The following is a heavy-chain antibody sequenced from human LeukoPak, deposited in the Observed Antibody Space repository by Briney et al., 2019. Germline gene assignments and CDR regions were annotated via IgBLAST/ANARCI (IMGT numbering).Heavy chain of an antibody. CDR2: ISYDGSTK. D-gene: IGHD6-19*01. CDR3: AKERSSGWPDY. J-gene: IGHJ4*02. V-gene: IGHV3-30*18. CDR1: GFTFSDYV. Sequence: GGSLRPSCAASGFTFSDYVMHWVRQAPGKGLEWVAVISYDGSTKYYADSVKGRFTISRDNSKNTLYLQMNSLRAEDTAEYYCAKERSSGWPDYWGQGTLVTVSS.